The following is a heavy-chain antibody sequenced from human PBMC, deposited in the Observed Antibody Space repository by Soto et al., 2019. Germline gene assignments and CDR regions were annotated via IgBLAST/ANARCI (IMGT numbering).Heavy chain of an antibody. J-gene: IGHJ6*02. CDR2: ISSSSSYT. CDR3: ARVSLPYPPGMDV. D-gene: IGHD2-15*01. V-gene: IGHV3-11*06. CDR1: GFTFSDYY. Sequence: GGSLRLSCAASGFTFSDYYMSWIRQAPGKGLEWVSYISSSSSYTNYADSVKGRFTISRDNAKNSLYLQMNSLRAEDTAVYYCARVSLPYPPGMDVWGQGTTVTVSS.